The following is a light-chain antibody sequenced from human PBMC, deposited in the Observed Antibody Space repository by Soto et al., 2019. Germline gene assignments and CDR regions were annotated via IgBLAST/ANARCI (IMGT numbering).Light chain of an antibody. J-gene: IGKJ5*01. CDR1: QSVSNKY. CDR2: GAS. V-gene: IGKV3-20*01. CDR3: QQYGNTPVP. Sequence: EIVLTQSPGTLSLSPGGRATLPCRASQSVSNKYLAWYQQKPGHAPRLLIYGASSRATGIPDRFSGSGSGTDFTLTISRLEPQDFAVYYCQQYGNTPVPFGQGTSVEIK.